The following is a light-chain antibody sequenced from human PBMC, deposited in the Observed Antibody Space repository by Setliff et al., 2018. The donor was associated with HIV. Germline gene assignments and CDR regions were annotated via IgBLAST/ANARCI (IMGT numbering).Light chain of an antibody. CDR2: RNN. Sequence: SVLTQPPSASGTPGQRVTISCSGSGSNIGRNYVYWYQQLPGTTPKLLIYRNNQRPSGVPDRFSGSKSGTSASLAISGLRSEDEADYYCAAWDNSLSGSYVFATGTKVTVL. J-gene: IGLJ1*01. CDR3: AAWDNSLSGSYV. CDR1: GSNIGRNY. V-gene: IGLV1-47*01.